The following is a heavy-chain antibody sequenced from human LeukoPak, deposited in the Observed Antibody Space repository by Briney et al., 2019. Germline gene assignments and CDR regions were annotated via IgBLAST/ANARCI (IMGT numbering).Heavy chain of an antibody. Sequence: GGSLRLSCAASGFTFSSYGMHWVRQAPGKGLELVAFIRYDGSNKYYADSVKGRFTISRDNSKNTLYLQMNSLRAEDTAVYYCAKGPDIVVVPAALNAFDIWGQGTMVTVSS. CDR2: IRYDGSNK. V-gene: IGHV3-30*02. CDR3: AKGPDIVVVPAALNAFDI. D-gene: IGHD2-2*01. J-gene: IGHJ3*02. CDR1: GFTFSSYG.